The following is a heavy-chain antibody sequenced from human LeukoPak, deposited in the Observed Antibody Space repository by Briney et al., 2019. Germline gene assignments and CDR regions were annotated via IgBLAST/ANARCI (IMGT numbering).Heavy chain of an antibody. V-gene: IGHV6-1*01. J-gene: IGHJ4*02. CDR2: TYYRSKWYY. CDR3: ARGSSSAYIAAAGDFDY. Sequence: SQTLSLTCAISGDSVSSNSAAWNWIRQSPSRGLEWLGRTYYRSKWYYDYAVSVKSRITINPDTSKNQFSLQLNSVTPEDTAVYYCARGSSSAYIAAAGDFDYWGQGTLVTVSS. D-gene: IGHD6-13*01. CDR1: GDSVSSNSAA.